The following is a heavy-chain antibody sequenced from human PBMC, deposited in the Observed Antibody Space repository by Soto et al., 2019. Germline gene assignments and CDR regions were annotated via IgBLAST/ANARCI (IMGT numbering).Heavy chain of an antibody. J-gene: IGHJ1*01. CDR2: IIPIFGTA. Sequence: QVQLVQSGAEVKKPGSSVKVSCKASGGTFSNYAFSWVRQAPGQGPEWMGGIIPIFGTANYAQKFQGRVTITADESTSTAYMELSSLRSEDTAVYYCARGGRVLGTVTPRGFQHWGQGTLVTVSS. CDR3: ARGGRVLGTVTPRGFQH. V-gene: IGHV1-69*01. CDR1: GGTFSNYA. D-gene: IGHD4-17*01.